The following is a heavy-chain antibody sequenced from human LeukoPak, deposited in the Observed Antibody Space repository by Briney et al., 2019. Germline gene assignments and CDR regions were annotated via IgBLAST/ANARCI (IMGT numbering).Heavy chain of an antibody. CDR1: GFTFSSYA. V-gene: IGHV3-23*01. J-gene: IGHJ4*02. Sequence: GGSLRLSCAASGFTFSSYAMSWVRQAPGKGLEWVSGISASGGTTYYADSVKGRFTISRDRSKNTLYLQMNSLRAEDTAVYYCAKGEGDSSGYYYSVFDYWGQGSLVTVPS. CDR3: AKGEGDSSGYYYSVFDY. D-gene: IGHD3-22*01. CDR2: ISASGGTT.